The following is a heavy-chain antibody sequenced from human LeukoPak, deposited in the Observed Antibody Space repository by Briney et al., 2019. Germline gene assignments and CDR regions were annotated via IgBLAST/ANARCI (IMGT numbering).Heavy chain of an antibody. CDR2: IIPIFGTA. V-gene: IGHV1-69*06. Sequence: ASVKVSCKASGGTFSSYAISWVRQAPGQGLEWMGGIIPIFGTANYAQKFQGRVTITADKSTSTAYMELSSLRSEDTAVYYCARAPSMIVVPMGNYYYYMDVWGKGTTVTVSS. CDR1: GGTFSSYA. D-gene: IGHD3-22*01. CDR3: ARAPSMIVVPMGNYYYYMDV. J-gene: IGHJ6*03.